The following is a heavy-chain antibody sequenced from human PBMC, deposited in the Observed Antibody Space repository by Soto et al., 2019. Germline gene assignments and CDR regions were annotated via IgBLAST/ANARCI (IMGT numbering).Heavy chain of an antibody. CDR1: GFTFSSYA. V-gene: IGHV3-23*01. Sequence: GGSLRLSCAASGFTFSSYAMSWVRQAPGKGLEWVSAISGSGGSTYYADSVKGRFTISRDNSKNTLYLQMNSLRAEDTAVYYCAKDGCSSTSCLYFDYWGQGTLVTVSS. J-gene: IGHJ4*02. CDR2: ISGSGGST. CDR3: AKDGCSSTSCLYFDY. D-gene: IGHD2-2*01.